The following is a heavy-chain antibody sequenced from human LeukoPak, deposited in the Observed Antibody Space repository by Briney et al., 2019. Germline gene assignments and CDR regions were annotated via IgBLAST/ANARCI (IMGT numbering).Heavy chain of an antibody. J-gene: IGHJ3*02. CDR1: GFTVSSNY. D-gene: IGHD6-19*01. CDR2: IYSGGST. V-gene: IGHV3-53*01. Sequence: GGSLRLSCAASGFTVSSNYMSWVRQAPGKGLEWVSVIYSGGSTYYADSVKGRFTISRDNSKNTLYLQMNSLRAEDTAVYYCASILIAVSDAFDIWGQGTMVTVSS. CDR3: ASILIAVSDAFDI.